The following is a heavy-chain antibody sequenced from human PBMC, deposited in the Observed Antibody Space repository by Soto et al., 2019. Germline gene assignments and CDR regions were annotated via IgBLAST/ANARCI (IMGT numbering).Heavy chain of an antibody. CDR1: GFTFSSYS. CDR3: ARGELWFDY. J-gene: IGHJ4*02. D-gene: IGHD5-18*01. V-gene: IGHV3-21*01. Sequence: EVQLVESGGGLVQPGGSLRVSCVASGFTFSSYSMNWVRQAPGKGLEWVSSISSLSSYIYYADSVKGRFTISRDNAKNSLYLQMNSLRAEDTAIYYCARGELWFDYWGQGPLVTVSS. CDR2: ISSLSSYI.